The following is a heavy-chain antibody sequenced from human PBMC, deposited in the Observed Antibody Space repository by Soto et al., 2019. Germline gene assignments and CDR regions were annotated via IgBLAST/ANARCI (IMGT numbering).Heavy chain of an antibody. CDR2: IYSGGST. D-gene: IGHD5-18*01. V-gene: IGHV3-66*01. CDR3: ARSYSGGYSYG. J-gene: IGHJ4*02. Sequence: GGSLGLSCAASGFTVSSNYMSWVRQAPGKGLEWVSVIYSGGSTYYADSVKGRFTISRDNSKNTPYLQMNSLRAEDTAVYYCARSYSGGYSYGWGQGTLVTVSS. CDR1: GFTVSSNY.